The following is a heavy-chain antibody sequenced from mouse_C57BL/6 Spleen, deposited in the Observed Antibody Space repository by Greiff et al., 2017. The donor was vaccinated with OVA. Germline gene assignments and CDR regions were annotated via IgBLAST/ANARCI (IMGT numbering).Heavy chain of an antibody. CDR3: ARDGYYKRDY. CDR2: INPYNGGT. D-gene: IGHD2-3*01. J-gene: IGHJ4*01. CDR1: GYTFTDYY. V-gene: IGHV1-19*01. Sequence: EVQLQQSGPVLVKPGASVKMSCKASGYTFTDYYMNWVKQSHGKSLEWIGVINPYNGGTSYNQKFKGTATLTVATSSSTAYMELNSLTSEDSAVYYCARDGYYKRDYWGQGTSVTVSS.